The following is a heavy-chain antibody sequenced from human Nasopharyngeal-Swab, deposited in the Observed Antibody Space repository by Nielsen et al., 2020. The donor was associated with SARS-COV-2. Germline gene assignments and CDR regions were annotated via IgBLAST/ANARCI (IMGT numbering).Heavy chain of an antibody. J-gene: IGHJ4*02. V-gene: IGHV1-69*13. Sequence: AVKVSCKASGGTFSSYAISWVRQAPGQGLEWMGGIIPIFGTANYAQKFQGRVTITADASTSTAYMELSSLRSEDTAVYYCARGGSSGLFDYWGQGTLVTVSS. CDR3: ARGGSSGLFDY. CDR2: IIPIFGTA. D-gene: IGHD6-19*01. CDR1: GGTFSSYA.